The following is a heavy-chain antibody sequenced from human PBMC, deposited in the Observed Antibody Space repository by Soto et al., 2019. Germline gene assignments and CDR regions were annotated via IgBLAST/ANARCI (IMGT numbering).Heavy chain of an antibody. Sequence: SVKVSCKASGFTFTSSAVQWVRQARGQRLEWIGWIVVGSGNTNYAQKFQERVTITRDMSTSTAYMELSSLRSEDTAVYYCAAAPGYSYGNNWFDPWGQGTLVTVSS. CDR1: GFTFTSSA. J-gene: IGHJ5*02. CDR2: IVVGSGNT. V-gene: IGHV1-58*01. D-gene: IGHD5-18*01. CDR3: AAAPGYSYGNNWFDP.